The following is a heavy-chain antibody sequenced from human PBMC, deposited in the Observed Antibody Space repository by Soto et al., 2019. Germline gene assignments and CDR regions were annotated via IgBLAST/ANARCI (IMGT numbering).Heavy chain of an antibody. V-gene: IGHV3-23*01. CDR2: ISGSGGST. CDR3: ARGWRYTDY. Sequence: LRLSCAASGFTFSSYAMSWVRQAPGKGLEWVSAISGSGGSTYYADSVKGRFTISRDNAKNSLYLQMNSLRAEDTAVYYCARGWRYTDYWGQGTLVTVSS. D-gene: IGHD1-20*01. J-gene: IGHJ4*02. CDR1: GFTFSSYA.